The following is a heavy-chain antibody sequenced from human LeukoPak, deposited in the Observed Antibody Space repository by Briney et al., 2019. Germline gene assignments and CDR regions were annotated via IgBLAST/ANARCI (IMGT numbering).Heavy chain of an antibody. J-gene: IGHJ3*02. V-gene: IGHV3-48*03. Sequence: GGSLRLSCAASGFTFSSYEMNWVRQAPGKGLEWVSYISSCGSTIYYADSVKGRFTISRDNAKNSLYLQMNSLRAEDTAVYYCARDCRADILTGYGPGAFDIWGQGTMVTVSS. D-gene: IGHD3-9*01. CDR2: ISSCGSTI. CDR1: GFTFSSYE. CDR3: ARDCRADILTGYGPGAFDI.